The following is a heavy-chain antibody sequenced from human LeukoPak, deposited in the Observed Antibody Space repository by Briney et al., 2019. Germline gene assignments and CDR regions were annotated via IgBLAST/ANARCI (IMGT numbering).Heavy chain of an antibody. CDR3: ARELISSGWGLAYDS. J-gene: IGHJ4*02. Sequence: ASVKVSCKASGYTFTSYGISWVRQAPGQGLEWMGWISIYNGKTNYAQKLKGRVTMTTDTSTDTAYMELRSLRSDDTAVYYCARELISSGWGLAYDSWGQGTLVTVSS. D-gene: IGHD6-19*01. CDR2: ISIYNGKT. CDR1: GYTFTSYG. V-gene: IGHV1-18*01.